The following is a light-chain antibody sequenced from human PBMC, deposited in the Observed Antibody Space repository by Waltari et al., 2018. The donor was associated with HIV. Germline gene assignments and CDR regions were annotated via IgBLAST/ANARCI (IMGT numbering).Light chain of an antibody. CDR3: QQSYIRPST. J-gene: IGKJ2*02. CDR1: HSIDKY. Sequence: DIQMNQSQSSLSASVGDRVTLTCRASHSIDKYLNWYQHKPGKAPKLLIYTASSLQRGVPSRFSGSGSGTDFTLTISSLQPEDFATYYCQQSYIRPSTFGQGTKLE. CDR2: TAS. V-gene: IGKV1-39*01.